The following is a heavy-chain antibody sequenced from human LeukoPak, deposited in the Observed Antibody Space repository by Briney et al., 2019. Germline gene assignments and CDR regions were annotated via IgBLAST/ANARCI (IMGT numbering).Heavy chain of an antibody. J-gene: IGHJ4*02. V-gene: IGHV1-69*06. CDR1: GGTFSSYA. D-gene: IGHD4-11*01. Sequence: ASVKVSCKASGGTFSSYAISWVRQAPGQGLEWMGGIIPIFGTANYAQKFQGRVTITADKSTSTAYMELSSLRSEDTAVYYCARSDYSNSLVPDYWGQGTLVTVSS. CDR3: ARSDYSNSLVPDY. CDR2: IIPIFGTA.